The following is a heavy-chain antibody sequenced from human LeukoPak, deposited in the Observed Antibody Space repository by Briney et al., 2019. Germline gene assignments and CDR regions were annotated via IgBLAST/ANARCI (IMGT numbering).Heavy chain of an antibody. CDR3: AGGPDYGDYEYYFDY. CDR1: GGSISSGGYY. Sequence: PSETLSLTYTVSGGSISSGGYYWSWIRQHPGKGLEWIGYIYYSGSTYYNPSLKSRVTISVDTSKNQFSLKLSSVTAADTAVYYCAGGPDYGDYEYYFDYWGQGTLVTVSS. CDR2: IYYSGST. V-gene: IGHV4-31*03. D-gene: IGHD4-17*01. J-gene: IGHJ4*02.